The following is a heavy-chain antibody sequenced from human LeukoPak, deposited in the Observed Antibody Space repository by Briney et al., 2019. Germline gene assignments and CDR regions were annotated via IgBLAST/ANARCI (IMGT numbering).Heavy chain of an antibody. V-gene: IGHV1-46*01. CDR3: ARDTVMVNIHMDV. CDR1: GYTFTSYY. CDR2: ISPSGGST. J-gene: IGHJ6*02. Sequence: ASVKVSCKASGYTFTSYYIHWVRQAPGQGPEWMGIISPSGGSTRYAQKLQGRVTMTRDTSTSTVYMELSSLRSEDTAVYYCARDTVMVNIHMDVWGQGTTVTVSS. D-gene: IGHD5-18*01.